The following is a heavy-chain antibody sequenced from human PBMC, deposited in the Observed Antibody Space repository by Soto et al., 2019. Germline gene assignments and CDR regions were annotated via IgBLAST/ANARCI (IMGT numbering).Heavy chain of an antibody. V-gene: IGHV3-7*01. CDR3: VRNPSYGLFDH. CDR1: GFTFSHYW. D-gene: IGHD5-18*01. Sequence: EVQLVESGGGLVQPGGSLRLSCAASGFTFSHYWMSWVRQAPGKGLEWVANINQDGSEKYYVDSVKGRFSISRNNAKNSLYLQMNSLRAGDTAVYYCVRNPSYGLFDHWGQGTLVTVSS. CDR2: INQDGSEK. J-gene: IGHJ4*02.